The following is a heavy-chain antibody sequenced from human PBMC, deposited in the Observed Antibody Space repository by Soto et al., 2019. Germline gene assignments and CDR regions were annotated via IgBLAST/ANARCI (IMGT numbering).Heavy chain of an antibody. J-gene: IGHJ6*02. CDR2: MYNTGST. CDR1: GGSISGYY. Sequence: SETLSLTCTVSGGSISGYYWSWIRQPPGKGLEWIGYMYNTGSTVYNPSFKSRVNISEDTSKNQFSLKLNSVTAADTAVYYCARDLWGYCGTDCYPLDVWGQGTTVT. D-gene: IGHD2-21*02. V-gene: IGHV4-59*01. CDR3: ARDLWGYCGTDCYPLDV.